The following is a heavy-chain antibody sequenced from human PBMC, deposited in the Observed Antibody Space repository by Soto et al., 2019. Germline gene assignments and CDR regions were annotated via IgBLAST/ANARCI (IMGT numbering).Heavy chain of an antibody. D-gene: IGHD5-18*01. J-gene: IGHJ6*02. CDR1: GASINSFY. CDR3: ATAYVETTFRGFSILESYSNGLDV. CDR2: ISYSGST. V-gene: IGHV4-59*01. Sequence: VQLQESGPGLVKPSETLSLTCNVSGASINSFYWTWIRQPPGKGPEWIGYISYSGSTNYNPALNTRLTMLADTSKNQFSLKLKSVTPADTAVYYCATAYVETTFRGFSILESYSNGLDVWGQGTTVTVSS.